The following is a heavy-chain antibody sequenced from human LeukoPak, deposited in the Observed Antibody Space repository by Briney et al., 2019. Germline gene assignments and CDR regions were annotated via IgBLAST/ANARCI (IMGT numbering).Heavy chain of an antibody. J-gene: IGHJ3*02. V-gene: IGHV4-30-2*01. D-gene: IGHD2-2*01. CDR2: NYHSGST. Sequence: SETLSLTCAVSGGSISSGGYSWSWIRQPPGMGLEWIGYNYHSGSTYYNPSLKSRVTISVDRSKNQFSLKLSSVTAADTAVYYCARGTSSLFDGTAFDIWGQGTMVTVSS. CDR1: GGSISSGGYS. CDR3: ARGTSSLFDGTAFDI.